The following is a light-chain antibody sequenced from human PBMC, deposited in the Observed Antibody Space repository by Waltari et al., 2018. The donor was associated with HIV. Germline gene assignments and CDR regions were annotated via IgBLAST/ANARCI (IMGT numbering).Light chain of an antibody. CDR3: CSYAGSYPVV. CDR1: SSDVGVYNF. V-gene: IGLV2-11*01. J-gene: IGLJ2*01. CDR2: DVS. Sequence: QSALTPPRPVSGSPGQSDTISCTGTSSDVGVYNFLPWYQQHPGKAPKLMIYDVSKRPSGVPDRFSGSKSGNTASLTISGLQAEDEADYYCCSYAGSYPVVFGGGTKLTVL.